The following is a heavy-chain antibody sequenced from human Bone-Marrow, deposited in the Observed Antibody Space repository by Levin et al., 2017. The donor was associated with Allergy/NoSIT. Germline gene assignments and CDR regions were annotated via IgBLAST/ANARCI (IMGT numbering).Heavy chain of an antibody. V-gene: IGHV4-30-4*01. CDR3: ARTDAAMVPYYYYMDV. CDR1: GGSISSEEYY. Sequence: SQTLSLTCTVSGGSISSEEYYWSWVRQPPGKGLEWIGYIFSSGTTYYNPSLKSRFTISVDTSKNQFSLKLTSVTAADTAVFYCARTDAAMVPYYYYMDVWGRGTTVTVSS. CDR2: IFSSGTT. D-gene: IGHD5-18*01. J-gene: IGHJ6*03.